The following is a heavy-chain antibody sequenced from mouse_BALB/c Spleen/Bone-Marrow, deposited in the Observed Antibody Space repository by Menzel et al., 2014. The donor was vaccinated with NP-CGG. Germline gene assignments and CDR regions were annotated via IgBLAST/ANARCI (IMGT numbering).Heavy chain of an antibody. V-gene: IGHV1-5*01. CDR3: TRKLPAMDY. D-gene: IGHD1-1*01. CDR2: IYPGNNDT. J-gene: IGHJ4*01. CDR1: GYSFTTFW. Sequence: EVQLQQSGTVPARPGASVKMSCKASGYSFTTFWMHWVKQRPGQGLEWIGAIYPGNNDTSYNQKFKGKAKLTAVTSASTAYMELSSLTNEDSAVYYCTRKLPAMDYWGQGTSLTVSS.